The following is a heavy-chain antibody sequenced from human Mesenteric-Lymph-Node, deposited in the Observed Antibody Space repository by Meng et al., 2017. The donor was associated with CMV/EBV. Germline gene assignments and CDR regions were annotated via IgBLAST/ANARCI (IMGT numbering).Heavy chain of an antibody. D-gene: IGHD3-22*01. J-gene: IGHJ4*02. V-gene: IGHV3-23*01. CDR3: AKGGSGGYDSRGYYFDY. CDR2: VSGNGDDT. CDR1: GFTFTHYA. Sequence: GGSLRLSCAASGFTFTHYAMSWVRQAPGKGLEWVSTVSGNGDDTYYADSVKGRFTISRDNSKNTFYLQVSSLRAEDTALYYCAKGGSGGYDSRGYYFDYWGQGTLVTVSS.